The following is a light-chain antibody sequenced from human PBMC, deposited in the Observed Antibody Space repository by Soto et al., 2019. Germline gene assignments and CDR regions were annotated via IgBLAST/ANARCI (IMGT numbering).Light chain of an antibody. V-gene: IGKV3-15*01. Sequence: DIVVTQSPDSLAVSLGERATIDCRASQSVSSYLAWYQQKPGQAPRLLIYGTSTRATGIPARFSGSGSGTEFTLTISSLQSEDFAVYYCQQFHNWPPITFGQGTRLENK. CDR3: QQFHNWPPIT. CDR2: GTS. CDR1: QSVSSY. J-gene: IGKJ5*01.